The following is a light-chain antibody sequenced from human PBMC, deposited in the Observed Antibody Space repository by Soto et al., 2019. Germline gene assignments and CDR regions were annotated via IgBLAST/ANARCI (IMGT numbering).Light chain of an antibody. CDR1: QSVSNN. CDR3: QQYNNWPRT. V-gene: IGKV3-15*01. CDR2: GAS. J-gene: IGKJ1*01. Sequence: VMTQSASTLSVSPGERVTLSCRASQSVSNNLAWYQQKPGQAPRLLIYGASTRATGIPARFSGSGSGTEFTLTITSLQSEDFAVYYCQQYNNWPRTFGQGTKVDIK.